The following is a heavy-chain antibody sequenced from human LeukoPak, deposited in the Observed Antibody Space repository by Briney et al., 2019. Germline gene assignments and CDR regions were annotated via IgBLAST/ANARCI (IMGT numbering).Heavy chain of an antibody. CDR3: ARDVGFLEWLLA. D-gene: IGHD3-3*01. V-gene: IGHV4-4*07. CDR1: GASISNYY. Sequence: SETLSLTCTVSGASISNYYWSWIRQPAGKGLEWIGRISTSGSTNYNPSLKSRVTMSVDTSKNQFSLKLSSVTAADTAVYYCARDVGFLEWLLAWGQGTLVTVSS. J-gene: IGHJ4*02. CDR2: ISTSGST.